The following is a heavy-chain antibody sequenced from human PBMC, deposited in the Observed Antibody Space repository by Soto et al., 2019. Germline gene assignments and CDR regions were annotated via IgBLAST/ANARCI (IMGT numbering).Heavy chain of an antibody. V-gene: IGHV1-3*05. CDR1: GYTFTSYA. CDR2: INAGNGNT. D-gene: IGHD4-17*01. J-gene: IGHJ5*02. CDR3: ARERPDGDYNWFDP. Sequence: QVQLVQSGAEEKKPGASVKVSCKASGYTFTSYAMHWVRQAPGKRLEWMGWINAGNGNTKYSQKFQGRVTITRDTSASTAYMELSSLRSEDTAVYYCARERPDGDYNWFDPWGQGTLVTVSS.